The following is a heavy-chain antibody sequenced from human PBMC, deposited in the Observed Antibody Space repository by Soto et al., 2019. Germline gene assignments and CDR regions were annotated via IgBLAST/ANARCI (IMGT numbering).Heavy chain of an antibody. CDR2: IHSGGTT. V-gene: IGHV4-30-4*01. Sequence: SETLSLTCTVSGASISNGYYSWSWIRQSSGTGLEWIGHIHSGGTTYSNPSLKSRLTISVDMSKNQFSLKLSSLTAADTAVYYCARGPSGDKVDYWGQGTLVTVS. CDR1: GASISNGYYS. J-gene: IGHJ4*02. CDR3: ARGPSGDKVDY. D-gene: IGHD1-26*01.